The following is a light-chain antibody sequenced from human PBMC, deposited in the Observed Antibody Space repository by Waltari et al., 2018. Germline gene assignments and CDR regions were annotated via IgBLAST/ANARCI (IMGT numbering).Light chain of an antibody. CDR2: RNN. Sequence: QSVLTQPPSASGTPGQRVTISCSGSSSNIGSNYVYWYQQLPGTAPKLLIYRNNPRPSGFPARVSGSKSGTSASLAISGLRSEDEADYYCAAWDDSLSGRGVFGGGTKLTVL. J-gene: IGLJ2*01. V-gene: IGLV1-47*01. CDR1: SSNIGSNY. CDR3: AAWDDSLSGRGV.